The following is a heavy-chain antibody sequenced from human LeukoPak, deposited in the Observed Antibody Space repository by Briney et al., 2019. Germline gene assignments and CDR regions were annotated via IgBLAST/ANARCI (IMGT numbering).Heavy chain of an antibody. CDR3: AKVVAGNIDYYFDY. V-gene: IGHV3-33*06. J-gene: IGHJ4*02. CDR2: IWYDGSNK. CDR1: GFTFSSYG. Sequence: GGSLRLSCAASGFTFSSYGMHWVRQAPGKGLEWVAVIWYDGSNKYYADSVKGRFTISRDNSKNTVYLQMRNLRVEHTAVYYCAKVVAGNIDYYFDYWGQGILVAVSS. D-gene: IGHD2/OR15-2a*01.